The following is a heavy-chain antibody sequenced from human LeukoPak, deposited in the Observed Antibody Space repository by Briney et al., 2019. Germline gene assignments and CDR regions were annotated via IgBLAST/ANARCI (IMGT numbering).Heavy chain of an antibody. D-gene: IGHD6-19*01. J-gene: IGHJ5*02. Sequence: GGSLRLSCSASGFTFSSFWMTWVPQAPGMGLEWVANIKQDGSEQYYAGSVKGRFTISRDNAKNSLYLQMNSLRAEDTAVYYCARDPGSAWFDPWGQGTLVTVSS. V-gene: IGHV3-7*03. CDR3: ARDPGSAWFDP. CDR1: GFTFSSFW. CDR2: IKQDGSEQ.